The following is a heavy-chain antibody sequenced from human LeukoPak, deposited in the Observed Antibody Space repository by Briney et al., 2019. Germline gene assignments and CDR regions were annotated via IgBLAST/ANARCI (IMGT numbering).Heavy chain of an antibody. CDR3: ALSARYCSGGSCYLGNWFDP. Sequence: GESLKISCKGSGYSFTSYWIGWVRQMPGKGLEWMGIIYPGDSDTRYSPSFQGQVTISADKSISTAYLQWSSLKASDTAMYYCALSARYCSGGSCYLGNWFDPWGQGTLVTVSS. J-gene: IGHJ5*02. CDR1: GYSFTSYW. D-gene: IGHD2-15*01. V-gene: IGHV5-51*01. CDR2: IYPGDSDT.